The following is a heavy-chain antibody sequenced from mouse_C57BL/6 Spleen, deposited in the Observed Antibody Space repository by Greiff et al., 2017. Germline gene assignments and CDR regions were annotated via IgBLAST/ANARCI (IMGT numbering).Heavy chain of an antibody. Sequence: VQLQQSGAELVRPGTSVKVSCKASGYAFTNYLIEWVKQRPGQGLEWIGVINTGSGGTNYNEQFKGKATLTADKSSSNAYMQLSSLTSEDSAVYFCARSGPYYAMDYWGQGTSVTVSS. CDR1: GYAFTNYL. D-gene: IGHD3-1*01. V-gene: IGHV1-54*01. CDR3: ARSGPYYAMDY. J-gene: IGHJ4*01. CDR2: INTGSGGT.